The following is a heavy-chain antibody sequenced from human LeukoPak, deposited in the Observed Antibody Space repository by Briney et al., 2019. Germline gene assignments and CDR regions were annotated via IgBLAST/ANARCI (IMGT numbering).Heavy chain of an antibody. CDR1: GYTFNGHY. J-gene: IGHJ4*02. CDR3: ARTNWVSAAGDY. Sequence: ASVKVSCTSSGYTFNGHYIHWVRQAPGQGLEWVGWINPNSGVTNYAQKFQGRVTMTRDTSISTAYMEVSTLRSDDTAVYYCARTNWVSAAGDYWGQGTLVTVSS. CDR2: INPNSGVT. D-gene: IGHD7-27*01. V-gene: IGHV1-2*02.